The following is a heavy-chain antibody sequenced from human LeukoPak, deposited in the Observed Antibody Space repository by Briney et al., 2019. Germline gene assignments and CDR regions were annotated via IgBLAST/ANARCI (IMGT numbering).Heavy chain of an antibody. J-gene: IGHJ4*02. CDR2: IIPIFGTA. D-gene: IGHD1-26*01. CDR3: AREGTGATDY. Sequence: SVKVSCKASGGTFSSYAISWVRQAPGRGLEWMGGIIPIFGTANYAQKFQGRVTITTDESTSTAYMELSSLRSEDTAMYYCAREGTGATDYWGQGTLVTVSS. CDR1: GGTFSSYA. V-gene: IGHV1-69*05.